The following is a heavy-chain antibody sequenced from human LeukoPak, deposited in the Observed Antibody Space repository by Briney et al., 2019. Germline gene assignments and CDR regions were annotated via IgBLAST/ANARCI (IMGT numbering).Heavy chain of an antibody. CDR2: IYYSGST. CDR3: ARSGSSWYWFDP. D-gene: IGHD6-13*01. CDR1: GGSISSYY. J-gene: IGHJ5*02. V-gene: IGHV4-39*01. Sequence: PSETLSLTCTVSGGSISSYYWGWIRQPPGKGLEWIGSIYYSGSTYYNPSLKSRVTISVDTSKNQFSLKLSSVTAADTAVYYCARSGSSWYWFDPWGQGTLVTVSS.